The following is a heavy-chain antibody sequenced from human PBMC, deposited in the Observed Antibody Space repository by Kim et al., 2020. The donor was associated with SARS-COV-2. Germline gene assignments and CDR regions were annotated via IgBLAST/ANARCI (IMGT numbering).Heavy chain of an antibody. CDR1: GGSISSSSYY. CDR2: IYYTGST. J-gene: IGHJ5*01. D-gene: IGHD2-2*02. Sequence: SETLSLTCLVSGGSISSSSYYWGWMRQPPGKGLEWIASIYYTGSTYYNPSLKSRGTISVDTSKNQFSLKLTSVIAADTAVYYCVRTAYCSSATCYRGWVDSWGQGTLVTVSS. V-gene: IGHV4-39*01. CDR3: VRTAYCSSATCYRGWVDS.